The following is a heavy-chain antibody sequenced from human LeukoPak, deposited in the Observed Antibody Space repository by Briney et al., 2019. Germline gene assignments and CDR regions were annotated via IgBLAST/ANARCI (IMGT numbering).Heavy chain of an antibody. CDR2: INHSGST. CDR3: ARLQLDSSGYYFMGYYYYGMDV. J-gene: IGHJ6*02. Sequence: SETLSLTCAVYGGSFSGYYWSWIRQPPGKGLEWIGEINHSGSTNYNPSLKSRVTISVDTSKNQFSLKLSSVTAADTAVYYCARLQLDSSGYYFMGYYYYGMDVWGQGTTVTVSS. V-gene: IGHV4-34*01. D-gene: IGHD3-22*01. CDR1: GGSFSGYY.